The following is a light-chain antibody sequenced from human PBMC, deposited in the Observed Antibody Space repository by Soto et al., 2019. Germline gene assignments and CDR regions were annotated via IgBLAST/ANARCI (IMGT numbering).Light chain of an antibody. J-gene: IGKJ5*01. CDR3: QQRSNWPSIT. CDR2: DAS. Sequence: ESVVTQSPATLSLSPGERATLSCRASQSVSSYLAWYQQKPGQAPRLLIYDASNRATGIPARFSGSGSGTDFTLTISSLEPEDFAVYYCQQRSNWPSITFGQGTRLEIK. CDR1: QSVSSY. V-gene: IGKV3-11*01.